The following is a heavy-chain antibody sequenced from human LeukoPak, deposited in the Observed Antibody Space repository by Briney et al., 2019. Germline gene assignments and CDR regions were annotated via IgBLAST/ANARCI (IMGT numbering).Heavy chain of an antibody. J-gene: IGHJ5*02. CDR1: GFTFDDYG. V-gene: IGHV3-20*04. Sequence: GGSLRLSCAASGFTFDDYGMSWVRQAPGKGLEWVSGINWNGGSTGYADSVKGRFTISRDNSKNTLYLQMSSLRAEDTAVYYCARELTLRWFDPWGQGTLVTVSS. CDR3: ARELTLRWFDP. D-gene: IGHD2-15*01. CDR2: INWNGGST.